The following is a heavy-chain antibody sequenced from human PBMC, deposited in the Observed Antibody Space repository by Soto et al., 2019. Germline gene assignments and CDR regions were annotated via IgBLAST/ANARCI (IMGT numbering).Heavy chain of an antibody. CDR1: GYTFTGYY. V-gene: IGHV1-2*02. J-gene: IGHJ4*02. Sequence: ASVKVSCKASGYTFTGYYMHWVRQAPGQGLEWMGWINPNSGGTNYAQKFQGRVTMTRDTSISTAYMELSRLRSDDTAVYYCARDWKIGSYRDYWGQGTLVTVSS. CDR3: ARDWKIGSYRDY. D-gene: IGHD1-26*01. CDR2: INPNSGGT.